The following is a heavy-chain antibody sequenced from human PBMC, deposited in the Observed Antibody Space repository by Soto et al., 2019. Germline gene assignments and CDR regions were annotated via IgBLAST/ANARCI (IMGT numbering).Heavy chain of an antibody. CDR3: ARGRGYSSSSWNYYYMDV. V-gene: IGHV1-18*01. CDR1: GYTFTSYG. J-gene: IGHJ6*03. D-gene: IGHD6-6*01. CDR2: ISAYNGNT. Sequence: ASVKVSCKASGYTFTSYGISWVRQAPGQGLEWMGWISAYNGNTNYAQKLQGRVTMTTDTSTSTAYMELRSLRSDDTAVYYCARGRGYSSSSWNYYYMDVWGKGTTVTVSS.